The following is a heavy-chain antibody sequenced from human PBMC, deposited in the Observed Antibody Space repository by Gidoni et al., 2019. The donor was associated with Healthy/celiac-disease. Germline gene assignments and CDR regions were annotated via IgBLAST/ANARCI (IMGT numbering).Heavy chain of an antibody. J-gene: IGHJ4*02. CDR2: IYYSGRT. CDR1: GGSISRSSYY. V-gene: IGHV4-39*01. Sequence: QLQLQASGPGLVKPSETLSLTCTVSGGSISRSSYYWGWIRQPPGKGLEWIGSIYYSGRTYYNPSLKSRVTISVDTSKNQFSLKLSSVTAADTAVYYCASGTGPCDYWGQGTLVTVSS. D-gene: IGHD1-1*01. CDR3: ASGTGPCDY.